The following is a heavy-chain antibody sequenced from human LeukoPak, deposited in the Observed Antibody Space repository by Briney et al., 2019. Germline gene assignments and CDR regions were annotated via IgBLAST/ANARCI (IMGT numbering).Heavy chain of an antibody. D-gene: IGHD6-13*01. Sequence: GGSLRLSCAASGFTFSSYSMNWVRQAPGKGLEWVSSISSSSYIYYADSVKGRFTISRDNAKNSLYLQMNSLRAEDTAVYYCASEVAAAGTDYWGQGTLVTVSS. J-gene: IGHJ4*02. CDR1: GFTFSSYS. V-gene: IGHV3-21*01. CDR2: ISSSSYI. CDR3: ASEVAAAGTDY.